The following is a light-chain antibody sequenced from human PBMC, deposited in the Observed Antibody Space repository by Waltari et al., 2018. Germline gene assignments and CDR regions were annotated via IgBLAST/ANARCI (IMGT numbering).Light chain of an antibody. Sequence: EIVLTQSPGTLSLSPGESATLSCRASQSVSSSYLAWYQQKPGQAPRLLIYGASSRATGIPDRFSGSGSGTDFTLTISRLEPEDFAVYYCQQYSSSPLTFGQGTKVEIK. V-gene: IGKV3-20*01. CDR2: GAS. CDR3: QQYSSSPLT. CDR1: QSVSSSY. J-gene: IGKJ1*01.